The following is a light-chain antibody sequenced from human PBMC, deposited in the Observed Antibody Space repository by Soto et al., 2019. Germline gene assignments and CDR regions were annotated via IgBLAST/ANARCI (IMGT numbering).Light chain of an antibody. CDR2: GVS. Sequence: EIVLTQSPATLSLSPGDRATLSCRASQSVRSDYFAWYQQKPGQPPRVILFGVSTRATAIPDRFSGSGSGTDFTLTISRLEPDDFAVYYCQQYNNWPLTFGGGTKVDIK. V-gene: IGKV3D-20*02. CDR1: QSVRSDY. J-gene: IGKJ4*01. CDR3: QQYNNWPLT.